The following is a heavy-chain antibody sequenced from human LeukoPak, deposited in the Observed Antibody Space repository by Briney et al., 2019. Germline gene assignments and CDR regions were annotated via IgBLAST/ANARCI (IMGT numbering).Heavy chain of an antibody. Sequence: GSLRLSCAASGFTFSSYAMSWVRQPPGKGLEWIGEINHSGSTNYNPSLKSRVTMSVDTSKNQFSLKLSSVTAADTAVYYCARRTIYYYFDYWGQGTLVTVSS. V-gene: IGHV4-34*01. CDR2: INHSGST. D-gene: IGHD2-2*02. CDR3: ARRTIYYYFDY. CDR1: GFTFSSYA. J-gene: IGHJ4*02.